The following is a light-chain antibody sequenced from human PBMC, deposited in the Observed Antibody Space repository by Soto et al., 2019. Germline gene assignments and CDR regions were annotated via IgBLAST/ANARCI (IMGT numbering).Light chain of an antibody. J-gene: IGLJ1*01. V-gene: IGLV2-14*01. Sequence: QSVLTQPASVSGSPGQSIAISCSGTSSDVGAYNYVSWYQQHSGKAPKLMIYDVNYRPSGISDRFSASKSGNTATLTISRLQAEDEADYYCSSYTTSSSYVFGSGTKVTVL. CDR3: SSYTTSSSYV. CDR2: DVN. CDR1: SSDVGAYNY.